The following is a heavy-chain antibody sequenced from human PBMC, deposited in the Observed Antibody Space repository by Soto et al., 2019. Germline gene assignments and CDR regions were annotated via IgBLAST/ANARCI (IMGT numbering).Heavy chain of an antibody. Sequence: GESLKISCKGSGYSFTSYWISWVRQMPGKGLEWMGRIDPSDSYTNYSPSFQGHVTISADKSISTAYLQWSSLKASDTAMYYCARHGVAAAGTFYYYGMDVWGQGTTVTVSS. V-gene: IGHV5-10-1*01. J-gene: IGHJ6*02. CDR1: GYSFTSYW. D-gene: IGHD6-13*01. CDR3: ARHGVAAAGTFYYYGMDV. CDR2: IDPSDSYT.